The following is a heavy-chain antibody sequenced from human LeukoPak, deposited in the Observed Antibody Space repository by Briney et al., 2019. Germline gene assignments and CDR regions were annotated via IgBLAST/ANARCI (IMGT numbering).Heavy chain of an antibody. J-gene: IGHJ3*02. CDR3: ARGYYDILTGYYDSDAFDI. CDR2: VNLQGST. Sequence: SETLSLTCGVSGGSITNTNYWTWVRQPPGKGLEWIGEVNLQGSTNYNPSLMGRVAISVDTSENHISLQLTSVTAADTAVYYCARGYYDILTGYYDSDAFDIWGQGTMVTVSS. D-gene: IGHD3-9*01. V-gene: IGHV4-4*02. CDR1: GGSITNTNY.